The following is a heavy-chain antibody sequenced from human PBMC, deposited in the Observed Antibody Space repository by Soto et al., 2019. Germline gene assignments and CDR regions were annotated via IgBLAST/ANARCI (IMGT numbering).Heavy chain of an antibody. D-gene: IGHD3-3*01. CDR1: GFTFSSYW. J-gene: IGHJ6*03. CDR2: IKQDGSEK. Sequence: HPGGSLRLSCAASGFTFSSYWMSWVRQAPGKGLEWVANIKQDGSEKYYVDSVKGRFTISRDNAKNSLYLQMNSLRAEDTAVYYCAREGYDFWSGFQPHYYYMDVWGKGTTVTVSS. V-gene: IGHV3-7*01. CDR3: AREGYDFWSGFQPHYYYMDV.